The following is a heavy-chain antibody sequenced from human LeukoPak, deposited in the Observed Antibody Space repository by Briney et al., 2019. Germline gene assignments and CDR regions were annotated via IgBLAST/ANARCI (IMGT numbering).Heavy chain of an antibody. J-gene: IGHJ3*02. CDR3: ARAAMGENAFDI. Sequence: SVKVSCKASGYTFTYRYLHWVRQAPGQALEWMGWITPFNGNTNYAQKFQDRVTITRDRSMSTAYMELSSLRSEDTAMYYCARAAMGENAFDIWGQGTMVTVSS. D-gene: IGHD2-21*01. V-gene: IGHV1-45*02. CDR2: ITPFNGNT. CDR1: GYTFTYRY.